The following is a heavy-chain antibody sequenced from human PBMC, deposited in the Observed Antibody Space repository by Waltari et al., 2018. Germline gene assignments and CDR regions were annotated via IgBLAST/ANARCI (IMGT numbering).Heavy chain of an antibody. V-gene: IGHV3-7*01. D-gene: IGHD5-12*01. Sequence: EVQLLESGGGWVQVGGSLRLSCAASGFSFNTYWMPWVRQAPGKGLEWVANIKNDGSQTYYGDSVKGRFTISRDNAGNSLYLQMHSLRAEDTAVYYCARDSIYSGFYSYNYGMDVWGQGTTVTVSS. CDR2: IKNDGSQT. CDR3: ARDSIYSGFYSYNYGMDV. J-gene: IGHJ6*01. CDR1: GFSFNTYW.